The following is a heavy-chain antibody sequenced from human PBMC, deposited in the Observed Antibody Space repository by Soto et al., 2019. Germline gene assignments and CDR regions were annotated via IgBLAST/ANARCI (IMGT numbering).Heavy chain of an antibody. J-gene: IGHJ6*02. CDR2: ISYDGRNT. V-gene: IGHV3-30*04. CDR1: RLTLSNYV. CDR3: AGGVYYYALDV. Sequence: QVQMVESGGGVVQPGRSLRLSCAASRLTLSNYVMHWVRQAPGKGLEWVAGISYDGRNTYYADSVTGLFSISRDNANNTLFRQMHSLRPEDTAVYYCAGGVYYYALDVWGQGTTVTVSS.